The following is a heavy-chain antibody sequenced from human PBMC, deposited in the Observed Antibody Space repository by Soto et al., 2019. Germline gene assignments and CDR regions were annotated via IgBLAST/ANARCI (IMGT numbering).Heavy chain of an antibody. D-gene: IGHD3-3*01. V-gene: IGHV3-23*01. Sequence: GGSLRLSCAASGFTFSSYAMSWVRQAPGKGLEWVSAISGSGGSTYYADSVKGRFTISRDNSKNTLYLQMNSLRAEDTAVYYCAKDRLKTNRAYDFWSGYSGWGQGTLVTVSS. J-gene: IGHJ4*02. CDR2: ISGSGGST. CDR1: GFTFSSYA. CDR3: AKDRLKTNRAYDFWSGYSG.